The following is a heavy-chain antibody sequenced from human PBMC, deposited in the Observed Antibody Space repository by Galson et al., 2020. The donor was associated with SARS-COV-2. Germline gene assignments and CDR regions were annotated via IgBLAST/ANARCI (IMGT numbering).Heavy chain of an antibody. CDR2: FDPEDGET. D-gene: IGHD2-21*02. V-gene: IGHV1-24*01. Sequence: ASVKVSCKVSGYTLTELSMHWVRQAPAKGLEWMGGFDPEDGETLHTQKSQGRVTMTADTSTDTAYMELSSLRSEDTAVYYCATTTPCCGGDCYLNWFDPWGQGTLVTVSS. CDR3: ATTTPCCGGDCYLNWFDP. J-gene: IGHJ5*02. CDR1: GYTLTELS.